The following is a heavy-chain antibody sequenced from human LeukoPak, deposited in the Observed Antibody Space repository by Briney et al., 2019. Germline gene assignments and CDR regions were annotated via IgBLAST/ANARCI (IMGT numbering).Heavy chain of an antibody. CDR1: GFTFSSYS. D-gene: IGHD5-12*01. CDR2: ISSSSSYI. J-gene: IGHJ4*02. Sequence: PGGSLRLSCAASGFTFSSYSMNWVRQAPGKGLEWVSSISSSSSYIYYADSVKGRFTISRDNAKNSLYLQMNSLRAEDTAVYYCARGVVATIASYDAKGDYWGQGTLVTVSS. CDR3: ARGVVATIASYDAKGDY. V-gene: IGHV3-21*01.